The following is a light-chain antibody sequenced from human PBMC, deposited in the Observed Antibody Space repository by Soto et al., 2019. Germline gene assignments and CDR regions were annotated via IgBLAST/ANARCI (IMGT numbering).Light chain of an antibody. CDR2: DVS. J-gene: IGLJ1*01. V-gene: IGLV2-14*03. CDR3: SSYTTSNTRQIV. CDR1: SSDVGGYNY. Sequence: QSALTQPASVSGSPGQSITISCTGTSSDVGGYNYVSWYQHHPAKAPKLMIFDVSNRPSGVSNRFSGSKSGNTASLTISGLQPEDEADYYCSSYTTSNTRQIVFVTGTKVTVL.